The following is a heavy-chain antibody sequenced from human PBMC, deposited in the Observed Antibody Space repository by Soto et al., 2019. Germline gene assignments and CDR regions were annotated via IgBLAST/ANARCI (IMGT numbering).Heavy chain of an antibody. V-gene: IGHV4-31*03. J-gene: IGHJ4*02. CDR2: IHYSGTT. CDR1: GGSISSGGYY. Sequence: PSETLSLTCTVSGGSISSGGYYWSCIRHHPGKGLEWIGYIHYSGTTYYNPSLKSRVTISLDTSKNQFSLRLSSVTAADTAVYYCARDRDTSGWYYFLYWGQGTLVTVSS. D-gene: IGHD6-19*01. CDR3: ARDRDTSGWYYFLY.